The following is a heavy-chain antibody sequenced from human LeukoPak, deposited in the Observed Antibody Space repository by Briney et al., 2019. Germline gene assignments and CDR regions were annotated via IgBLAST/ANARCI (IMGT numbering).Heavy chain of an antibody. CDR1: GGTFSSYA. Sequence: SVKVSCKASGGTFSSYAISWVRQAPGQGLEWMGGIIPIFGTANYAQKFQGRVTITADESTSTAYMELRSLRSDDTAVYYCARSQFPYYYDSSGSRGAFDIWGQGTMVTVSS. CDR3: ARSQFPYYYDSSGSRGAFDI. V-gene: IGHV1-69*01. J-gene: IGHJ3*02. CDR2: IIPIFGTA. D-gene: IGHD3-22*01.